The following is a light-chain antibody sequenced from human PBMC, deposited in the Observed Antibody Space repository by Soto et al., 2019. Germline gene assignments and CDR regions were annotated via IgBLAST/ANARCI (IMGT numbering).Light chain of an antibody. CDR3: SSSTSSSTLVV. CDR1: SSDVGGYNY. J-gene: IGLJ2*01. CDR2: EVS. V-gene: IGLV2-14*01. Sequence: QSALTQPASVSGSPGQSITISCTATSSDVGGYNYVSWYQQHPGKAPKLMIYEVSNRPSGVSNRFSGSKSGNTASLTISGLQAQDEADYNCSSSTSSSTLVVFGGGTKLTVL.